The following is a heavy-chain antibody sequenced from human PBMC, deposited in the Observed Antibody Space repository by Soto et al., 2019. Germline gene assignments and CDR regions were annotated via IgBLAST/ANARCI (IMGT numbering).Heavy chain of an antibody. CDR3: ARDRFPMNYDSSGYYYYYYGMDV. V-gene: IGHV1-46*01. J-gene: IGHJ6*02. Sequence: ASVKVSCKASGYTFTSYYMHWVRQAPGQGLEWMGIINPSGGSTSYAQKFQGRVTMTRDTSTSTVYMELSSLRSEDTAVYYCARDRFPMNYDSSGYYYYYYGMDVWGQGTTVTVSS. D-gene: IGHD3-22*01. CDR2: INPSGGST. CDR1: GYTFTSYY.